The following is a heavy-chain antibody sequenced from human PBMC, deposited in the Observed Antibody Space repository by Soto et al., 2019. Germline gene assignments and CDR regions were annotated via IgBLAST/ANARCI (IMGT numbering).Heavy chain of an antibody. Sequence: SVKVSCKASGGTFSSYAISWVRQAPGQGLEWMGGIIPIFGTANYAQKFQGRVTITADESTSTAYMELSSLGAEDTAIYYCAKSRPAIRERGLGGFDMWGQGTMVTVSS. D-gene: IGHD2-21*01. CDR1: GGTFSSYA. CDR2: IIPIFGTA. V-gene: IGHV1-69*13. J-gene: IGHJ3*02. CDR3: AKSRPAIRERGLGGFDM.